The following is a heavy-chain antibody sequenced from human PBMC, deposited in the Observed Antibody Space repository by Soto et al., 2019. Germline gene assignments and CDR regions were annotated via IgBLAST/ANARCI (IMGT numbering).Heavy chain of an antibody. CDR3: AQVMNSGWYLAY. CDR1: GFTFSDYA. D-gene: IGHD6-19*01. V-gene: IGHV3-23*01. J-gene: IGHJ4*02. Sequence: PGGSLGLSCAASGFTFSDYAMSWVRQAPGKGLEWVSAISGSGGTTYYADSVKGRFTISRDNSKNTMYLQVNSLRAEDTAIYYCAQVMNSGWYLAYWGQGTLVTVSS. CDR2: ISGSGGTT.